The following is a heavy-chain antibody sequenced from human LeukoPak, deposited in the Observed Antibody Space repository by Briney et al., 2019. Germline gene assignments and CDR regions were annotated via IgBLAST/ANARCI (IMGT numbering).Heavy chain of an antibody. CDR1: GFTFSSYA. V-gene: IGHV3-23*01. D-gene: IGHD2-15*01. Sequence: GGSLRLSCAASGFTFSSYAMSWVRQAPGKGLEWVSGIGGSGADTYYTDSVKGRFTISRDNSKNTLYLQMNSLRADDTAVYSCAKQGCRGGSCYFDYWGQGTLVTVSS. CDR2: IGGSGADT. CDR3: AKQGCRGGSCYFDY. J-gene: IGHJ4*02.